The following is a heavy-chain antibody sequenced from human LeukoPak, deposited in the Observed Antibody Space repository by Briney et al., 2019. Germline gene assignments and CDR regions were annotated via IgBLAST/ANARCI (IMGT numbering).Heavy chain of an antibody. CDR3: ARDRPLDILTGYYYYYYMDV. D-gene: IGHD3-9*01. CDR2: ISAYNGNT. J-gene: IGHJ6*03. CDR1: GYTFTSYG. Sequence: GASVKVSCKASGYTFTSYGISWVRQAPGQGLEWMGWISAYNGNTNYAQKLQGRVTMTTDTSTSTAYMELRSLRSDDTAVYYCARDRPLDILTGYYYYYYMDVWGKGTTVTVSS. V-gene: IGHV1-18*01.